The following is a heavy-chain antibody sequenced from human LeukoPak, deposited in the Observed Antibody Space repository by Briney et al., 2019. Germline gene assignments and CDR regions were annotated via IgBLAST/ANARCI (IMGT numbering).Heavy chain of an antibody. V-gene: IGHV3-23*01. CDR3: AKDASTTNNIYFFDY. CDR2: ISKSGDIT. J-gene: IGHJ4*02. CDR1: GFTFTNYA. D-gene: IGHD1-26*01. Sequence: GGSLRLSCAASGFTFTNYAMTWVRQAPGKGLEWISGISKSGDITFYADSVKGRFTISRDTSKSAVYLQMNNLRAEDTAIYYCAKDASTTNNIYFFDYWGQGALATVSS.